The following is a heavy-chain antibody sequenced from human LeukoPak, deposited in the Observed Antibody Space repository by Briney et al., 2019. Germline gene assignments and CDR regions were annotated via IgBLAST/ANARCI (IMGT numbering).Heavy chain of an antibody. CDR2: ISWNSGSI. CDR3: ATPSPPTGSSTSHQYYFDY. Sequence: GRSLRLSCAASGFTFDDYAMHWVRQAPGKGLEWVSGISWNSGSIGYADSVKGRFTISRDNAKNSLYLQMNSLRAEDTALYYCATPSPPTGSSTSHQYYFDYWGQGTLVTVSS. CDR1: GFTFDDYA. J-gene: IGHJ4*02. D-gene: IGHD2-2*01. V-gene: IGHV3-9*01.